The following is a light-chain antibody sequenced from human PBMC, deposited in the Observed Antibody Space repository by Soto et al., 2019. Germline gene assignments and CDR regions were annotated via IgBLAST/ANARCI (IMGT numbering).Light chain of an antibody. CDR1: QSVSSD. CDR2: DAS. V-gene: IGKV3-11*01. Sequence: EMALTPSPATLSLSPRERATLSGRASQSVSSDLAWYQQKPGQAPRLLIYDASNRATGIPARFSGSGSGTDFTLTISSLEPEDFAVYYCQQRSNWASWTFGQGTKVDI. CDR3: QQRSNWASWT. J-gene: IGKJ1*01.